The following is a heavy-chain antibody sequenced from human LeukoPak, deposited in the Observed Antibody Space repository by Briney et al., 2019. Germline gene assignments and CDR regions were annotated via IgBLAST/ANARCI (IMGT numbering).Heavy chain of an antibody. CDR3: ARRLVAAAGKFIDY. Sequence: PETLSLTCAVYGGSFSGYYWSWIRQPPGKGLEWIGEINHSGSTNYNPSLKSRVTISVDTSKNQFSLKLSSVTAADTAVYYCARRLVAAAGKFIDYWGQGTLVTVSS. CDR2: INHSGST. CDR1: GGSFSGYY. D-gene: IGHD6-13*01. V-gene: IGHV4-34*01. J-gene: IGHJ4*02.